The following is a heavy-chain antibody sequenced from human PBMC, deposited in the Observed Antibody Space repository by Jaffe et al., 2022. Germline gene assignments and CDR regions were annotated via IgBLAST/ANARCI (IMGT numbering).Heavy chain of an antibody. CDR3: ARPWGGYNYYFDY. CDR2: IYHSGST. J-gene: IGHJ4*02. V-gene: IGHV4-38-2*01. D-gene: IGHD6-25*01. CDR1: GYSISSGYY. Sequence: QVQLQESGPGLVKPSETLSLTCAVSGYSISSGYYWGWIRQPPGKGLEWIGSIYHSGSTYYNPSLKSRVTISVDTSKNQFSLKLNSVTAADTAVYYCARPWGGYNYYFDYWGQGTLVTVSS.